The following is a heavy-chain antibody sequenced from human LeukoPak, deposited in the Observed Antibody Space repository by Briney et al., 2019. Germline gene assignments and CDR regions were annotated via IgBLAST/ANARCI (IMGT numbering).Heavy chain of an antibody. CDR2: INSDGSRI. CDR1: GLTFQSYW. CDR3: ARDQLYCSGGICYFDY. J-gene: IGHJ4*02. D-gene: IGHD2-15*01. V-gene: IGHV3-74*01. Sequence: PGGTLRLSCAASGLTFQSYWMHWARHAPAKALVWVSRINSDGSRITYAESVKGRYTISRDNAKNTLYLQMNSLRAEDTAVYYCARDQLYCSGGICYFDYWGRGTLVTVSS.